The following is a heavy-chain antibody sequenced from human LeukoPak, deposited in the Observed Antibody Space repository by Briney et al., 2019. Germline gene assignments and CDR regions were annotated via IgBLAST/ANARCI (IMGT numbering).Heavy chain of an antibody. CDR2: IDSDGSGT. CDR3: STVEHF. D-gene: IGHD1/OR15-1a*01. CDR1: GLTLSGYW. V-gene: IGHV3-74*01. J-gene: IGHJ4*02. Sequence: GGSLRLSCSASGLTLSGYWMHWVRHIPGKGLVWVSRIDSDGSGTSYADSVKGRFTISRDDVKNMLYLQMNSLRVEDTGLYYCSTVEHFWGQGTPVTVSS.